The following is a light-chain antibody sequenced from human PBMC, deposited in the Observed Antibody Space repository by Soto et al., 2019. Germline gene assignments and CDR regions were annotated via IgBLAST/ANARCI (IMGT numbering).Light chain of an antibody. V-gene: IGLV1-51*01. CDR3: GTRDGRLSGYV. J-gene: IGLJ1*01. CDR1: SSNIGNNY. Sequence: QSVLTQSPSVSAAPGQTVTISCSGSSSNIGNNYVSWYQQLPGTAAKLLIYDNNKRPSGIPDRFSGSKSGTSATLGITGLPAGDEADYYCGTRDGRLSGYVFGTGTKVTVL. CDR2: DNN.